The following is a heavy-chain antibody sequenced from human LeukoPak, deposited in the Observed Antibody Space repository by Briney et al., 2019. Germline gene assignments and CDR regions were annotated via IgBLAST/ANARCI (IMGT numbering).Heavy chain of an antibody. J-gene: IGHJ3*01. V-gene: IGHV1-69*11. CDR3: AKVRGSDAFDL. CDR2: IIPILSQT. CDR1: GGTISTHA. Sequence: SVKVSCKSSGGTISTHAINWVRQAPGQGLEWMGRIIPILSQTNYALKFRGRFTMTADESTSTAYMELSSLKSEDTAVYFCAKVRGSDAFDLWGQGTMVTVSS. D-gene: IGHD3-10*01.